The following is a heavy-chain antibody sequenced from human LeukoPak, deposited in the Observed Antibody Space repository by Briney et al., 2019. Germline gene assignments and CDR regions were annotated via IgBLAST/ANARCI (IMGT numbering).Heavy chain of an antibody. J-gene: IGHJ3*01. CDR1: GGSISSGGYY. CDR2: IYYSGST. Sequence: SQTLSLTCTVSGGSISSGGYYWGWIRQPPGKGLEWIGYIYYSGSTDYNSSLKSRVTMSIDTSKNQFYLKLSSATAADTAVYYCARNQVLPFDVFNLWGQGTMVTVSS. CDR3: ARNQVLPFDVFNL. D-gene: IGHD1-14*01. V-gene: IGHV4-61*05.